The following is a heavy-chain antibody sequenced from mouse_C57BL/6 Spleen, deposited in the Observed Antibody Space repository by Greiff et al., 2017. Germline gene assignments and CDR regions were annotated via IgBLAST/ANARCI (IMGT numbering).Heavy chain of an antibody. CDR1: GYAFSSYW. V-gene: IGHV1-80*01. CDR2: IYPGDGDT. J-gene: IGHJ3*01. CDR3: ARRSGSSYAWFAY. D-gene: IGHD1-1*01. Sequence: VQLQQSGAELVKPGASVKISCKASGYAFSSYWMNWVKQRPGKGLEWIGQIYPGDGDTNYNGKFKGKATLTADKSSSTAYMQLSSLTSEDSAVYFCARRSGSSYAWFAYWGQGTLVTVSA.